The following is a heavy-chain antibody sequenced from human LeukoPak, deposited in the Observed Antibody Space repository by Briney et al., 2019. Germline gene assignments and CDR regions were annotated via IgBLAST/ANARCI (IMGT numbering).Heavy chain of an antibody. D-gene: IGHD4-11*01. J-gene: IGHJ4*02. CDR2: IYHSGST. Sequence: SGTLSLTCAVSGGSISSSNWWSWVRPPPGKGLEWIGEIYHSGSTNYNPSLKGRVTISVDKSKNQFSLKLSSVTAADTAVYYCARNSDYAAFDYWGQGTLVTVSS. V-gene: IGHV4-4*02. CDR1: GGSISSSNW. CDR3: ARNSDYAAFDY.